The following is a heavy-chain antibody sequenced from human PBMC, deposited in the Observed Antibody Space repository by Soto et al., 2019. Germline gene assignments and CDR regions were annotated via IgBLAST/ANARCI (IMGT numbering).Heavy chain of an antibody. CDR3: AREAFQEPFFDY. J-gene: IGHJ4*02. CDR2: IWYDGSNK. CDR1: GFTFSSYG. Sequence: QVQLVESGGGVVQPGRSLRLSCAASGFTFSSYGMHWVRQAPGKGLEWVAVIWYDGSNKYYAVSVEGRFTISRDNSKNTLYLQMNSLRAEDTAVYYCAREAFQEPFFDYWGQGTLVTVSS. D-gene: IGHD1-26*01. V-gene: IGHV3-33*01.